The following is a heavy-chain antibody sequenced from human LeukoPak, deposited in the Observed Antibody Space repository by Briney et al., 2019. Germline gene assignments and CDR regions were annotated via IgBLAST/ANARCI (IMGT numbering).Heavy chain of an antibody. J-gene: IGHJ4*02. CDR2: IYHTGST. CDR3: ARASRVSLYYFDY. D-gene: IGHD5/OR15-5a*01. V-gene: IGHV4-38-2*02. Sequence: SETLSLTCTVSGYSISSGYYWGWIRQPPGKGLEWIGSIYHTGSTYYNPSLKSRVTISVDTSKNQFSLKLSPVTAADTAVYYCARASRVSLYYFDYWGQGTLVTVSS. CDR1: GYSISSGYY.